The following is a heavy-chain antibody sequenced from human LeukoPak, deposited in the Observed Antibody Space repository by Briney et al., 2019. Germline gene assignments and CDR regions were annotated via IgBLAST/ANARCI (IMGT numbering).Heavy chain of an antibody. D-gene: IGHD2-2*01. Sequence: PGGSLRLSCAASGFTFSSYAMSWVRQAPGKGLGWVSAISGRGGSTYYADSGKGRFTISRDNSKNTLYLQMNSLIAEDTAVYYCAKAPFGGYCSSTSCPLDYWGQGTLVTVSS. V-gene: IGHV3-23*01. CDR1: GFTFSSYA. CDR3: AKAPFGGYCSSTSCPLDY. J-gene: IGHJ4*02. CDR2: ISGRGGST.